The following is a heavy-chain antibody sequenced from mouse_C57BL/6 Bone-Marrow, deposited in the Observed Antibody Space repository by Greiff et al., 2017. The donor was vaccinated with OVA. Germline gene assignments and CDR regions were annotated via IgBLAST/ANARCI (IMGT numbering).Heavy chain of an antibody. V-gene: IGHV1-15*01. CDR1: GYTFTDYE. D-gene: IGHD1-1*01. CDR2: IDPETGGT. CDR3: TRGGHYYGSSYNWYFDV. J-gene: IGHJ1*03. Sequence: QVQLQQSGAELVRPGASVTLSCKASGYTFTDYEMHWVKQTPVHGLEWIGAIDPETGGTAYNQKFKGKAILTADKSSSTAYMELRSLTSEDSAVYYCTRGGHYYGSSYNWYFDVWGTGTTVTVSS.